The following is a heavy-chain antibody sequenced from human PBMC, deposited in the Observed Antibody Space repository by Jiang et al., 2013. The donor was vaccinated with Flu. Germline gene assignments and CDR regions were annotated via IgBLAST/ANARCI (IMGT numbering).Heavy chain of an antibody. D-gene: IGHD4-17*01. J-gene: IGHJ2*01. V-gene: IGHV4-39*01. CDR2: IYKSGST. Sequence: TCTVSGASITTAPRTGPGSAQSPGKGLEWIGSIYKSGSTYYNPSLNSRVAISIDTSKNQFSLKLSSVTAADTSLYYCARRTYAWYFDVWGRGALVTVSS. CDR1: GASITTAPRT. CDR3: ARRTYAWYFDV.